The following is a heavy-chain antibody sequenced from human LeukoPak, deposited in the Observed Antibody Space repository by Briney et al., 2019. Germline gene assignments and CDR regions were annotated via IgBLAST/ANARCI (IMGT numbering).Heavy chain of an antibody. Sequence: PSQSLTLTCTVSGFSISSGGYYWSWIRPPQGKGLEWYGNIYRSGSNYSNPSLKSRVTISVDRSKNQFSLKLSSVTAAGTAVYYCASSSIAARTFFDYWGQGTLVTVSS. CDR3: ASSSIAARTFFDY. V-gene: IGHV4-30-2*01. J-gene: IGHJ4*02. D-gene: IGHD6-6*01. CDR2: IYRSGSN. CDR1: GFSISSGGYY.